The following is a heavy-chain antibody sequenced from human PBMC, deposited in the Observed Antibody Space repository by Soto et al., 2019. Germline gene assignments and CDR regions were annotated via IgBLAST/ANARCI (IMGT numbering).Heavy chain of an antibody. CDR1: GFMFSTYL. V-gene: IGHV3-7*01. Sequence: GSLRLSCTASGFMFSTYLMSWVRQAPGKGLEWVANIRQGGNEKFYVDSVKGRFTISRDNAKKSLYLQMNSLRAEDTAVYYCVGALTYEVPYYYYGMDVWGQGTTVTVSS. D-gene: IGHD3-16*01. CDR3: VGALTYEVPYYYYGMDV. J-gene: IGHJ6*02. CDR2: IRQGGNEK.